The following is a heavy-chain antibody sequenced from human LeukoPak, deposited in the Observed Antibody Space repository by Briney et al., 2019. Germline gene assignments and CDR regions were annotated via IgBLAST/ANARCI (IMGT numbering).Heavy chain of an antibody. D-gene: IGHD5-18*01. J-gene: IGHJ4*02. Sequence: GGSLRLSCAASGFTFSTYWMTWVRQAPGKGLEWVANIKQDGSEQYYVDSVKGRFTISRDNAKNSLSLQMNSLRAEDTAVYYCARDQGGGYSYGWQSFDYWGQGTLVTVSS. CDR2: IKQDGSEQ. CDR3: ARDQGGGYSYGWQSFDY. V-gene: IGHV3-7*01. CDR1: GFTFSTYW.